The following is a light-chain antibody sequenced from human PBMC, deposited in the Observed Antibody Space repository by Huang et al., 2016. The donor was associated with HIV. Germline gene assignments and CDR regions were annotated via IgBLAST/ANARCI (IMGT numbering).Light chain of an antibody. Sequence: DIQLTQSPSSLSASVVDRVTITCRASQNINSVLNWYKNTSGKAPNLLIYVASSLQSVVPSRFSGSGSGTEFTLTISGLQPVDLGTYYCQQSYNTSWTFGQGTTVEIK. CDR1: QNINSV. V-gene: IGKV1-39*01. CDR2: VAS. J-gene: IGKJ1*01. CDR3: QQSYNTSWT.